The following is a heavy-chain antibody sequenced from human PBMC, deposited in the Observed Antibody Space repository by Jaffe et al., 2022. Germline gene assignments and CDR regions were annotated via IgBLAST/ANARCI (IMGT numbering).Heavy chain of an antibody. Sequence: QVQLVQSGAEVKKPGASVKVSCKVSGYTLTELSMHWVRQAPGKGLEWMGGFDPEDGETIYAQKFQGRVTMTEDTSTDTAYMELSSLRSEDTAVYYCATVSLYDFWSVNWFDPWGQGTLVTVSS. CDR3: ATVSLYDFWSVNWFDP. CDR1: GYTLTELS. V-gene: IGHV1-24*01. D-gene: IGHD3-3*01. CDR2: FDPEDGET. J-gene: IGHJ5*02.